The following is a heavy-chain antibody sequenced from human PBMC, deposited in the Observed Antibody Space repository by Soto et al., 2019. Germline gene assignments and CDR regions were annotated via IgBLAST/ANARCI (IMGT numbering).Heavy chain of an antibody. D-gene: IGHD6-13*01. Sequence: QVQLRESGPGLVKPSQTLSLTCTVSGGSINSGGYYWNWIRQHPGKGLEWIGYMYYSGSTYYNPFPRSRVIISADTSENHFSLKLSSVTAADTAAYFCARGCRQFGYSSSWVFDYWGQGTLV. CDR2: MYYSGST. J-gene: IGHJ4*02. CDR1: GGSINSGGYY. CDR3: ARGCRQFGYSSSWVFDY. V-gene: IGHV4-31*03.